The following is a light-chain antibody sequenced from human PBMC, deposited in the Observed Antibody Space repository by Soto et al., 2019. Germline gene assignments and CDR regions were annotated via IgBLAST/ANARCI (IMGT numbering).Light chain of an antibody. V-gene: IGKV1-5*01. CDR1: QSISSW. Sequence: DIQLTQSHYTLSASVGDRVALTCRASQSISSWLAWYQQKPGKAPKLLIYDASSLESGVPSRFSGSGSGTEFTLTISSLQPDDFAVYYCQQCGSSPWTFGQGTKVDIK. CDR2: DAS. CDR3: QQCGSSPWT. J-gene: IGKJ1*01.